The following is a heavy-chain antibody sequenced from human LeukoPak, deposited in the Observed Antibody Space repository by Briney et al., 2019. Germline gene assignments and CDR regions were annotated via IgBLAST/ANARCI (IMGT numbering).Heavy chain of an antibody. CDR2: IYHSGST. Sequence: SETLSLTCTVSGGSISSGGYYWSWIRQPPGKGLEWIGYIYHSGSTYYNPSLKSRVTMSVDTSKNQFSLKLSSVTAADTAVYYCARVSLVRGAPDYYFDYWGQGTLVTVSS. D-gene: IGHD3-10*01. CDR1: GGSISSGGYY. CDR3: ARVSLVRGAPDYYFDY. V-gene: IGHV4-30-2*01. J-gene: IGHJ4*02.